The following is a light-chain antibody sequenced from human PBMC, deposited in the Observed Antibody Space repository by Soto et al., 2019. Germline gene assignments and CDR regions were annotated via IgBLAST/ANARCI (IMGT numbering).Light chain of an antibody. J-gene: IGKJ1*01. CDR3: EQSYSTPRT. V-gene: IGKV1-39*01. CDR2: AAS. CDR1: QSINTY. Sequence: DIQMTQSPSSLSASVGDRVTMTCRASQSINTYLNWYQQKPGTAPKLLIYAASSLQSGVPSRFSGSGSGTDFTLTITSLQPEDFAIYFCEQSYSTPRTFGQGTKLEI.